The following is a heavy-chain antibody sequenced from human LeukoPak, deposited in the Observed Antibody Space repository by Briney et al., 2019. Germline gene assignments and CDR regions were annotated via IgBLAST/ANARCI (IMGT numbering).Heavy chain of an antibody. CDR3: ARVKVATITGSYYFDY. J-gene: IGHJ4*02. Sequence: GGSLRLSCAASGFTVSSNYMSWVRQAPGKGLEWVSVIYSGGSTYYADSVKGRFTISRDNSKNTLYLQMNSLRAEDTAVYYCARVKVATITGSYYFDYWGQGTLVTVSS. D-gene: IGHD5-12*01. CDR1: GFTVSSNY. CDR2: IYSGGST. V-gene: IGHV3-53*01.